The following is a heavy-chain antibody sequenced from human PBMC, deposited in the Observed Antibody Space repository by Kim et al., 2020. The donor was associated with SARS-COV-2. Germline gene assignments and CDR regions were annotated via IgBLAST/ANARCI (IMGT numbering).Heavy chain of an antibody. CDR3: VRDRMGGAFDM. J-gene: IGHJ3*02. CDR2: ITKSSTTT. Sequence: GGSLRLSCATSGFTFSAYDMNWVRQAPGKGLEWVSLITKSSTTTHYADSVEGRFTISRDNAKNSLFLQMNSLRDEDTALYYCVRDRMGGAFDMWGQGTTVTVSS. D-gene: IGHD3-16*01. V-gene: IGHV3-48*02. CDR1: GFTFSAYD.